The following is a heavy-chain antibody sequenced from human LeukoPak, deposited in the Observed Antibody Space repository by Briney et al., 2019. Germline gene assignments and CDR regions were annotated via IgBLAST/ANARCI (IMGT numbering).Heavy chain of an antibody. V-gene: IGHV1-69*04. J-gene: IGHJ3*02. Sequence: SVKVSCQASGCTFSRYTMSWVRQAPGQGLEWMGRMISILGIANYAQKFQGRVAITTDKSTSTAYMELSSLRSEDTAVYYCAREKGYCSSTSCFDAFDIWGQGTMVTVSS. CDR1: GCTFSRYT. CDR2: MISILGIA. CDR3: AREKGYCSSTSCFDAFDI. D-gene: IGHD2-2*01.